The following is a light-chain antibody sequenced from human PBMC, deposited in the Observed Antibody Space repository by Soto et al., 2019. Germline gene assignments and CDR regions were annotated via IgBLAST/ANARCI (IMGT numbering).Light chain of an antibody. J-gene: IGLJ1*01. V-gene: IGLV2-14*01. Sequence: QPVLTQPASVSGSPGQSITISCTGTSSDVGGYNYVSWYQQHPGKAPKLMIYDVSNRPSGVSNRFSGSKSGNTASLTISGLQAEDEADYYCSSYPSSSTLYVFGTGTKVTVL. CDR3: SSYPSSSTLYV. CDR2: DVS. CDR1: SSDVGGYNY.